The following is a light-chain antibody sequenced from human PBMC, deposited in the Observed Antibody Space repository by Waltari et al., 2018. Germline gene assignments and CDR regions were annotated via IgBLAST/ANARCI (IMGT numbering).Light chain of an antibody. CDR3: QQSYTPLRT. V-gene: IGKV1-39*01. CDR2: TAS. CDR1: QTIGKY. Sequence: DIQMTQSPASLSASIGDRVTITCRASQTIGKYVNWYQQKPGKAPRLLIYTASSLQSGVPSRFSGSGSGTDFTLTISGLQREDFATYFCQQSYTPLRTFGQGTTVDIK. J-gene: IGKJ1*01.